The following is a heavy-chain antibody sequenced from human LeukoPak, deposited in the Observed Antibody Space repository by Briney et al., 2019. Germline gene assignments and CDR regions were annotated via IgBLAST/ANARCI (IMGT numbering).Heavy chain of an antibody. Sequence: GESLKISCKGSGYSFTTYWIGWVRQMPGKGLEWVGIIYPGDSDTRYSPSFQGQATISADKSISTAYLQWSSLKASDTAMYYCARPNINDYCFDIWGQGTMVTVSS. D-gene: IGHD3/OR15-3a*01. CDR2: IYPGDSDT. J-gene: IGHJ3*02. CDR3: ARPNINDYCFDI. CDR1: GYSFTTYW. V-gene: IGHV5-51*01.